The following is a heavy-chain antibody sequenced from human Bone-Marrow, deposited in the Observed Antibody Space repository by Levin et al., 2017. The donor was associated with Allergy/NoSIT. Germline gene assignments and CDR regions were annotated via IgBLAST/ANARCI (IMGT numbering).Heavy chain of an antibody. CDR1: GFTFSSYW. D-gene: IGHD3-9*01. CDR2: IYSDGYNT. J-gene: IGHJ3*02. Sequence: PGGSLRLSCAASGFTFSSYWMHWVRQVPGKGPVWVSRIYSDGYNTNYADFVKGRFTVSRDNAKNTLYLQMNSLRAEDPAVYFCVRDKTLTVDNVFDIWGQGTLVTVSS. CDR3: VRDKTLTVDNVFDI. V-gene: IGHV3-74*01.